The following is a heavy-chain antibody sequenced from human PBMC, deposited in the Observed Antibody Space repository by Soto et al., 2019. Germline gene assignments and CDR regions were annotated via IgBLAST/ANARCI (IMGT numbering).Heavy chain of an antibody. V-gene: IGHV3-30*18. CDR1: GFTFSSYG. CDR2: ISYDGSNK. J-gene: IGHJ3*02. Sequence: GGSLRLSCAASGFTFSSYGMHWVRQAPGKGLEWVAVISYDGSNKYYADSVKGRFTISRDNSKNTLYLQMNSLRAEDTAVYYCAKVYSYGENAFDIWGQGTMVTVSS. D-gene: IGHD5-18*01. CDR3: AKVYSYGENAFDI.